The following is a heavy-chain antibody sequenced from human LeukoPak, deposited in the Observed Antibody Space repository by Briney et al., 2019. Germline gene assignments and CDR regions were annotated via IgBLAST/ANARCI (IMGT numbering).Heavy chain of an antibody. Sequence: GGSLRLSCVASGFTFSDFWMHWFRQVPRKGLMWLARISGDATRITYADSVKGRFTISRDNSRNTLFLQMNSIRDEDTALYYCARSPPDYGFLDSWGQGTLVTVSS. CDR2: ISGDATRI. CDR1: GFTFSDFW. CDR3: ARSPPDYGFLDS. D-gene: IGHD4/OR15-4a*01. J-gene: IGHJ4*02. V-gene: IGHV3-74*03.